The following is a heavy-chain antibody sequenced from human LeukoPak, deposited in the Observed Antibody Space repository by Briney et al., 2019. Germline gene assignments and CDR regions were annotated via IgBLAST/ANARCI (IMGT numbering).Heavy chain of an antibody. J-gene: IGHJ4*02. D-gene: IGHD1-26*01. V-gene: IGHV1-69*02. CDR3: ASSLSGSYASDY. CDR1: GGTFSSYT. Sequence: SVKVSCKASGGTFSSYTISWVRLAPGQGLEWMGRIIPILGIANYAQKFQGRVTITADKSTSTAYMELSSLRSEDTAVYYCASSLSGSYASDYWGQGALVTVSS. CDR2: IIPILGIA.